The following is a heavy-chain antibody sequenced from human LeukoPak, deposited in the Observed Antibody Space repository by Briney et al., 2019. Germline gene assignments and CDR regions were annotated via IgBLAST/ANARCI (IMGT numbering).Heavy chain of an antibody. D-gene: IGHD4-17*01. CDR3: AKVIYGDYEENFDY. J-gene: IGHJ4*02. CDR1: GFTFSSYG. V-gene: IGHV3-30*18. Sequence: GGSLRLSCAASGFTFSSYGMHWVRQAPGKGLEWVAVISYDGSNKYYADSVKGRFTISRDNSKNTLYLQMNSLRAEDTALYYCAKVIYGDYEENFDYWGQGTLVTVSS. CDR2: ISYDGSNK.